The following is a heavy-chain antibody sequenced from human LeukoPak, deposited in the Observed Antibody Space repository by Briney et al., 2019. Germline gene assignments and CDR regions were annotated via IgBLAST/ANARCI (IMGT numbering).Heavy chain of an antibody. CDR1: GLTFSSYS. Sequence: GGSLRLSCAASGLTFSSYSMNWVRQAPGKWREWVSSISRSSSYIYYADSVKGRFTISRDNAKYSLYLQMNSLRAEDTAVYYCARDVRGYSGYDPNWFDPWGQGTLVTVSS. V-gene: IGHV3-21*01. D-gene: IGHD5-12*01. CDR3: ARDVRGYSGYDPNWFDP. J-gene: IGHJ5*02. CDR2: ISRSSSYI.